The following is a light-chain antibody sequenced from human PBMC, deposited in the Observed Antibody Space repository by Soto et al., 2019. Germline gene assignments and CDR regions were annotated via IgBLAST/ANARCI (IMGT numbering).Light chain of an antibody. CDR3: QSYDSSLSGYV. Sequence: QSVLTQPPSVSGAPGQRVTISCTGSSSNIGAGYDVHWYQQLPGAAPKVLIHGNSNRPSGVPDRFSGSKSGTSASLAITGLQAEDEADYYCQSYDSSLSGYVFGTGTKVTV. CDR2: GNS. V-gene: IGLV1-40*01. CDR1: SSNIGAGYD. J-gene: IGLJ1*01.